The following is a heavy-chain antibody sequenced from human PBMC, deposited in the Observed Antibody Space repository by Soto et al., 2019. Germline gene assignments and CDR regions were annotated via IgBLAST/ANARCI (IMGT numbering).Heavy chain of an antibody. CDR1: GFAFSSYD. CDR3: AKESTAGSPGDYFDS. J-gene: IGHJ4*02. Sequence: PGGSLRLSCAASGFAFSSYDINWVRQAPGKGLEWVSAIGIYANTYYAGSVKGRFTISRDDSRNTVYLHLNSLRVDDTAVYYCAKESTAGSPGDYFDSWGQGTLVTVSS. V-gene: IGHV3-23*01. CDR2: IGIYANT.